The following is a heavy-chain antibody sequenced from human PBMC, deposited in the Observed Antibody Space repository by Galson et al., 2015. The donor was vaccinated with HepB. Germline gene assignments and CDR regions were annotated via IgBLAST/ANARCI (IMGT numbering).Heavy chain of an antibody. CDR3: ARDSNGSSTSCRKNYYYGMDV. J-gene: IGHJ6*02. D-gene: IGHD2-2*01. CDR2: IKQDGSEK. Sequence: SLRLSCAASGFTFSSYWMSWVRQAPGKGLEWVANIKQDGSEKYYVDSVKGRFTISRDNAKNSLYLQMNSLRAEDTAVYYCARDSNGSSTSCRKNYYYGMDVWGQGTTVTVSS. CDR1: GFTFSSYW. V-gene: IGHV3-7*01.